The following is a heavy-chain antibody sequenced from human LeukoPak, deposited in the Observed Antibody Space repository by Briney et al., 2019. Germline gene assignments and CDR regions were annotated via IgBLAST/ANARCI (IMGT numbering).Heavy chain of an antibody. V-gene: IGHV1-69*06. CDR2: IIPIFGTA. CDR1: GGTFSSYA. J-gene: IGHJ5*02. Sequence: GSSVKVSCKASGGTFSSYAISWVRQAPGQGLEWMGGIIPIFGTANYAQKFQGRVTITADKSTSTAYMELSSLRSEDTAVYYCARSGIMVRGVPPNWFDPWGQETLVTVSS. CDR3: ARSGIMVRGVPPNWFDP. D-gene: IGHD3-10*01.